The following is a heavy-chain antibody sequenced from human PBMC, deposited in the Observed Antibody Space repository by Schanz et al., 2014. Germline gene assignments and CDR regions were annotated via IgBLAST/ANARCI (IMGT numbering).Heavy chain of an antibody. CDR3: ARDLATTGNNWFDP. CDR1: GYTFTSYG. V-gene: IGHV1-18*04. CDR2: ISAYNGNT. J-gene: IGHJ5*02. Sequence: QVQLVQSGAEVKKPGASVKVSCKASGYTFTSYGISWVRQAPGQGLEWMAWISAYNGNTKYAQRLQDRVTVTTDTSTSTAYMELRSLRSDDKAVYYCARDLATTGNNWFDPWGQGTLVTVSS. D-gene: IGHD1-1*01.